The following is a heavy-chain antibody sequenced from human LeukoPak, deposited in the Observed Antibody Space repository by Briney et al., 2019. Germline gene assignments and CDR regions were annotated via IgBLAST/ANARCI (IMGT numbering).Heavy chain of an antibody. CDR3: ARRKGVPAALRDYYMDV. J-gene: IGHJ6*03. V-gene: IGHV4-59*12. CDR2: IYYSGST. Sequence: SETLSLTCTVSGGSISSYYWSWIRQPPGKGLEWIGYIYYSGSTNYNPSLKSRVTISVDKSKNQFSLKLSSVTAADTAVYYCARRKGVPAALRDYYMDVWGKGTTVTVSS. D-gene: IGHD2-2*01. CDR1: GGSISSYY.